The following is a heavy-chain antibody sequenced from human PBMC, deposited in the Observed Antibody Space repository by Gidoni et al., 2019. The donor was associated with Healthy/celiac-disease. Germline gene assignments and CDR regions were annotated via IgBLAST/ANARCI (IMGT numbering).Heavy chain of an antibody. CDR3: ERGVRGVYSNYEKKWLYYFDY. CDR2: INHSGST. V-gene: IGHV4-34*01. Sequence: QVHLLLLVAGQLKLSETLSLTCAVYGRSFNVSYWRWIRQHPGKGLEWIGEINHSGSTNYNPSLKSRVTISVDTSKNQCSLKLSSVTAAETAVYYCERGVRGVYSNYEKKWLYYFDYWGQGTLVTVSS. D-gene: IGHD4-4*01. J-gene: IGHJ4*02. CDR1: GRSFNVSY.